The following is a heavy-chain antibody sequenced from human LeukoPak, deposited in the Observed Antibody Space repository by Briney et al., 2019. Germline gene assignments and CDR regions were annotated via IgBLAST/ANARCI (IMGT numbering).Heavy chain of an antibody. J-gene: IGHJ4*02. Sequence: SETLSLTCAVYGGSFSGYYWSWIRQHPGKGLEWIGYIYYSGSTYYNPSLKSRVTISVDTSKNQFSLKLSSVTAADTAVYYCARSGGYSGSYSWGQGTLVTVSS. CDR3: ARSGGYSGSYS. CDR1: GGSFSGYY. D-gene: IGHD1-26*01. V-gene: IGHV4-31*11. CDR2: IYYSGST.